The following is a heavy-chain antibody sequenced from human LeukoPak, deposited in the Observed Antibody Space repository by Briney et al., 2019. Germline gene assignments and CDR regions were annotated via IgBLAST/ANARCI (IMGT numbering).Heavy chain of an antibody. J-gene: IGHJ5*02. V-gene: IGHV1-2*02. CDR2: INPNSGGT. CDR3: ARHSSNWFDP. CDR1: GYTFTGYY. Sequence: ASVKVSCKASGYTFTGYYMHWVRQAPGQGLEWMGWINPNSGGTNYAQKFRGRVTMTTDTSITTAYMELSGLTSDDTAMYYCARHSSNWFDPWGQGTLVTVSS.